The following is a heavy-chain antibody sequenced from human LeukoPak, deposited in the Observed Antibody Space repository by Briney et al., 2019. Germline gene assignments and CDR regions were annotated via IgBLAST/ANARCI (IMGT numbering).Heavy chain of an antibody. V-gene: IGHV3-21*01. J-gene: IGHJ4*02. Sequence: GGSLRLSCAASGFTFSSYSMNWVRQAPGKGLEWVPSITSSSSYIYYADSVKGRFTISRDNAKNSLYLQMNSLRAEDTAVYYCAREYYYGSGSFFHTPPISYWGQGTLVTVSS. D-gene: IGHD3-10*01. CDR3: AREYYYGSGSFFHTPPISY. CDR2: ITSSSSYI. CDR1: GFTFSSYS.